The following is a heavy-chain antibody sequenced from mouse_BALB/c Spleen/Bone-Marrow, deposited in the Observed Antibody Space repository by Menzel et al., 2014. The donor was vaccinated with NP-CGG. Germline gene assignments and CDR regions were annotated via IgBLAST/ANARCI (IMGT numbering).Heavy chain of an antibody. Sequence: QVQLKESGAELVRPGSSVKISCKASGYAFSVYWMNWVKQRPGQGLEWIGQIYPGDGDTNYNGKFKGRATLTADKSSNTAYKQLSSLTSEDSAVYFCARGGISVDYWGQGTTLTVSS. CDR1: GYAFSVYW. CDR2: IYPGDGDT. CDR3: ARGGISVDY. J-gene: IGHJ2*01. V-gene: IGHV1-80*01.